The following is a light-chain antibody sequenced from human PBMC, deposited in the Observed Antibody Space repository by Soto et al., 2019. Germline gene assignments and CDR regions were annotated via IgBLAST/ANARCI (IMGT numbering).Light chain of an antibody. CDR2: AAA. V-gene: IGKV1D-16*01. Sequence: DIQMTQSPSSLSAFVGDTVTITCRASQGVSSWLAWYQQKPGKAPKTLIAAAASLQSGVPSRFRGSGSGTDFTLTISSLEPEDFALYYCQQRADWPITFGPGTKVDI. J-gene: IGKJ3*01. CDR1: QGVSSW. CDR3: QQRADWPIT.